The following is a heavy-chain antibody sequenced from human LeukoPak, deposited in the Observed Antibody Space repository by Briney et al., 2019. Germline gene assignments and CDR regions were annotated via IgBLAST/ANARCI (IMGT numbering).Heavy chain of an antibody. V-gene: IGHV1-69*01. D-gene: IGHD2-8*01. Sequence: SVKVSCKASGGTFSSYAISWVPQAPGQGLEWMGGIIPIFGTANYAQKFQGRVTITADESTSTAYMELSSLRSEDTAVYYCARDLAGGTDYCTNGVCSGGYWGQGTLVTVSS. CDR2: IIPIFGTA. CDR1: GGTFSSYA. CDR3: ARDLAGGTDYCTNGVCSGGY. J-gene: IGHJ4*02.